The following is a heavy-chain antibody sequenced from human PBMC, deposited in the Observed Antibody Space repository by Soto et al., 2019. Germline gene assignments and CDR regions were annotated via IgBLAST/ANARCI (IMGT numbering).Heavy chain of an antibody. Sequence: ASVKVSCKASGYTFTGYYMHWVRQAPGQGLEWMGWINPNSGGTNYAQKFQGRVTMTRDTSISTAYMELSRLRSDDTAVYYCARDPTGKNGMDVCGQGNTVTVYS. CDR3: ARDPTGKNGMDV. D-gene: IGHD1-1*01. J-gene: IGHJ6*02. V-gene: IGHV1-2*02. CDR1: GYTFTGYY. CDR2: INPNSGGT.